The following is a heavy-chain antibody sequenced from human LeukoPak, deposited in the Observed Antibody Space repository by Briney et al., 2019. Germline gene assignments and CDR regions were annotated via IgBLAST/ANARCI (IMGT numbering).Heavy chain of an antibody. Sequence: PSENLSLTCTVSGGSISSYYWSWIRQPPGKGLEWIGYIYTSGSTIYNPSLKSRVTISVDTSKNQFSLSLSSVTAADTAVYYCARRGAAAGTSVLPFDIWGQGTMVTVSP. D-gene: IGHD6-13*01. CDR1: GGSISSYY. V-gene: IGHV4-4*09. CDR2: IYTSGST. CDR3: ARRGAAAGTSVLPFDI. J-gene: IGHJ3*02.